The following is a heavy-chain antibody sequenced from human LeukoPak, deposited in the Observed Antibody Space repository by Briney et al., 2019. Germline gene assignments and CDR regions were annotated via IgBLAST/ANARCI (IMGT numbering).Heavy chain of an antibody. J-gene: IGHJ6*02. CDR1: GYRFTSYW. D-gene: IGHD4-17*01. CDR3: ARQSVYGDSYYYYGMDV. CDR2: NYPGDSDT. Sequence: GGALQTSFKGPGYRFTSYWIGWGRPMPGKGRGWMGINYPGDSDTIYSTSFQGQVTISADKSISTAYLQWSSLKASDTAMYYCARQSVYGDSYYYYGMDVWGQGTTVTVSS. V-gene: IGHV5-51*01.